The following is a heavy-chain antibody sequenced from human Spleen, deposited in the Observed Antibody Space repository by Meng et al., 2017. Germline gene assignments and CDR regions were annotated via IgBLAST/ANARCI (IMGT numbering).Heavy chain of an antibody. Sequence: ASVKVSCKAYGYTFTSYYMHWVRQAPGQGLEWMGIINPVGGGTTYAQKFQGRVTMTKDTSTSTVYMEVSSLRSEDTAVYYCARDTTMVRSGDYYYYGMDVWGQGTTVTVSS. V-gene: IGHV1-46*01. CDR3: ARDTTMVRSGDYYYYGMDV. CDR2: INPVGGGT. CDR1: GYTFTSYY. J-gene: IGHJ6*02. D-gene: IGHD3-10*01.